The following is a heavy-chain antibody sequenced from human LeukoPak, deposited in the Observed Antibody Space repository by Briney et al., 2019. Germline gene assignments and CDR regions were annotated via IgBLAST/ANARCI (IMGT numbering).Heavy chain of an antibody. CDR2: IYHSGST. J-gene: IGHJ1*01. D-gene: IGHD6-13*01. CDR1: GDSVSSTGYY. CDR3: ARVTAAAGLGYFQH. V-gene: IGHV4-39*07. Sequence: SETLSLTCTVSGDSVSSTGYYWGWIRQPPGKGLEWIGEIYHSGSTNYNPSLKSRVTISVDKSKNQFSLKLSSVTAADTAVYYCARVTAAAGLGYFQHWGQGTLVTVSS.